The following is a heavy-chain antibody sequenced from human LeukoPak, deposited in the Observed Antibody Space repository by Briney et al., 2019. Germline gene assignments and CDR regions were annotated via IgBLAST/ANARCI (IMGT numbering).Heavy chain of an antibody. CDR2: INSEVSST. CDR1: GFTFSSYW. Sequence: GGSLRLSCAASGFTFSSYWIHWVRQAPGNGLVWVSRINSEVSSTIYADSVKGRFTIARDNAKNTMYLQMNSLRAEDTAVYYCASHYGSGSYYNEAFDIWGQGTMVTVSS. D-gene: IGHD3-10*01. J-gene: IGHJ3*02. V-gene: IGHV3-74*01. CDR3: ASHYGSGSYYNEAFDI.